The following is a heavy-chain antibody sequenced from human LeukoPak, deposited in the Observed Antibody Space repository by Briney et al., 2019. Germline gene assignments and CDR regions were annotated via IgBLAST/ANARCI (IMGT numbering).Heavy chain of an antibody. CDR2: ISSSGSTI. D-gene: IGHD6-19*01. CDR3: ARAGMAVAVPVGIDY. J-gene: IGHJ4*02. Sequence: GDSLRLSCAVSEFTVDGNHMSWVRQAPGKALEWVSYISSSGSTIYYADSVKGRFIISRDNAKNSLYLQMNSLRAEDTAVYYCARAGMAVAVPVGIDYWGQGTLVTVSS. CDR1: EFTVDGNH. V-gene: IGHV3-11*04.